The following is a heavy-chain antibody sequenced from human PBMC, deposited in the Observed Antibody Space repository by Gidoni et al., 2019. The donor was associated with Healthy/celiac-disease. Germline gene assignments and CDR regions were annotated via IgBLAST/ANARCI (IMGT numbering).Heavy chain of an antibody. V-gene: IGHV3-21*01. CDR1: GFTFSSYS. Sequence: EVQLVESGGGLVKPGGSLRLSCAASGFTFSSYSMNWVHLAPGKGLVWVSSISSSRSYIYSADTVKGRFTIARDNAKNSLYLQMNSLRAEDTAVYYCARDFWRAVAGSSFDYWGQGTLVTVSS. D-gene: IGHD6-19*01. CDR2: ISSSRSYI. CDR3: ARDFWRAVAGSSFDY. J-gene: IGHJ4*02.